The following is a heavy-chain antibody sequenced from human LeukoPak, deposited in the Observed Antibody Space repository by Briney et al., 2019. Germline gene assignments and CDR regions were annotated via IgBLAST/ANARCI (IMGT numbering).Heavy chain of an antibody. CDR3: ARDPFGEGGINY. Sequence: PSETLSLTCAVYGGSFSGYYWSWIRQPPGKGLEWIGEINHSGSTNYNPSLKSRLTISVDTSKDQFSLKLTSVTAADTAVYYCARDPFGEGGINYWGQGTLVTVSS. V-gene: IGHV4-34*01. CDR2: INHSGST. CDR1: GGSFSGYY. J-gene: IGHJ4*02. D-gene: IGHD3-10*01.